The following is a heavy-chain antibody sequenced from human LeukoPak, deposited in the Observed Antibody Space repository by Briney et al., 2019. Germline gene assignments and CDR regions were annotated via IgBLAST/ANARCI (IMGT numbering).Heavy chain of an antibody. V-gene: IGHV3-30*18. Sequence: GGSLRLSCAASGFTFSSYGMHWVRQAPGKGLEWVAVISYDGSNKYYADSVKGRFTIFRDNSKNTLYLQMNSLRAEDTAVYYCAKDRRGLYYYGSGSYPRFDPWGQGTLVTVSS. CDR2: ISYDGSNK. CDR3: AKDRRGLYYYGSGSYPRFDP. D-gene: IGHD3-10*01. CDR1: GFTFSSYG. J-gene: IGHJ5*02.